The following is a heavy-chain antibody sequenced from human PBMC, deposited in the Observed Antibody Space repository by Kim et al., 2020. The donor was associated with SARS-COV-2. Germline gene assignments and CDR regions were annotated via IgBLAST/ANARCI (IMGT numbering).Heavy chain of an antibody. Sequence: GGSLRLSCAASGFTFSSYAMHWVRQAPGKGLEWVAVISYDGSNKYYADSVKGRFTISRDNSKNTLYLQMNSLRAEDTAVYYCARDGEDDAFDIWGQGTMVTVSS. CDR2: ISYDGSNK. D-gene: IGHD3-3*01. J-gene: IGHJ3*02. CDR1: GFTFSSYA. V-gene: IGHV3-30-3*01. CDR3: ARDGEDDAFDI.